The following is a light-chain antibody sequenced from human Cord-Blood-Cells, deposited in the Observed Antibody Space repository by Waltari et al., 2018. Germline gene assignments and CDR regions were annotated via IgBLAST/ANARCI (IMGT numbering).Light chain of an antibody. CDR1: SSNIGAGYD. CDR2: GNS. V-gene: IGLV1-40*01. J-gene: IGLJ1*01. CDR3: QSYDSSLSGYV. Sequence: QSVLTQPPSVSGAPGQRVTISCTGSSSNIGAGYDVHWYQQLPGTAPKLLIYGNSIRPCGCPDRFAGSKSGTSASLSITGLQAEDEADYYCQSYDSSLSGYVFGTGTKVTVL.